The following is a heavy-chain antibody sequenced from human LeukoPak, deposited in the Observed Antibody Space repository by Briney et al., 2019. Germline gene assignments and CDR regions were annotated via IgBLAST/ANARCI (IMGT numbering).Heavy chain of an antibody. D-gene: IGHD2/OR15-2a*01. J-gene: IGHJ4*02. CDR1: GFMFSTYP. V-gene: IGHV3-23*01. CDR2: ISGSGGST. Sequence: PGGSLRLSCAASGFMFSTYPMNWVRQAPGKGLEWVSTISGSGGSTYYADSVKGRFTISRDSSKNTLYLQMNRLRADDTAIYYCAKERTQTTSFDYWGQGTLVTVSS. CDR3: AKERTQTTSFDY.